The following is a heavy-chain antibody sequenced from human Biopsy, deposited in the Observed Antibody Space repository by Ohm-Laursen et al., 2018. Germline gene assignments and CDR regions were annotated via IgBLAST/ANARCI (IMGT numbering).Heavy chain of an antibody. V-gene: IGHV4-59*01. CDR1: GDSISIYY. CDR3: ARARIKTSGVLIPETYYFDS. CDR2: FYYSGST. J-gene: IGHJ4*02. D-gene: IGHD3-3*01. Sequence: SETLSLTCTVSGDSISIYYWSWIRQPPGKGLEWIGNFYYSGSTNYNPSLKIRITMSLDRSKSQVSLRMNSVTAADTAVYYCARARIKTSGVLIPETYYFDSWGQGTLVTVSS.